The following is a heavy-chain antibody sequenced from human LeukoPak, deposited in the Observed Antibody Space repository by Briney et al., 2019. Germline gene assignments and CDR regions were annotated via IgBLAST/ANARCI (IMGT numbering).Heavy chain of an antibody. CDR2: IYHSGST. J-gene: IGHJ5*02. Sequence: SETLSLTCSVSGDSITTDYYWGWIRQPPGKGLEWIGSIYHSGSTYYNPSLKSRVTISVDTSKNQFSLKLSSVTAADTAVYYCARRYSGSEGWFDPWGQGTLVTVSS. V-gene: IGHV4-38-2*02. D-gene: IGHD1-26*01. CDR1: GDSITTDYY. CDR3: ARRYSGSEGWFDP.